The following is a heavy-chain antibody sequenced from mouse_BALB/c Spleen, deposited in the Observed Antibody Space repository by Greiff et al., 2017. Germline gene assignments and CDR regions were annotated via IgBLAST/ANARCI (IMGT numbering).Heavy chain of an antibody. CDR3: ARSGGSSPTGFAY. CDR1: GYAFTNYL. Sequence: QVQLQQSGAELVRPGTSVKVSCKASGYAFTNYLIAWVKQRPGQGLEWIGVINPGSGGTNYNEKFKGKATLTADKSSSTAYMQLSSLTSDDSAVYFWARSGGSSPTGFAYWGQGTRVTVSA. J-gene: IGHJ3*01. V-gene: IGHV1-54*01. D-gene: IGHD1-1*01. CDR2: INPGSGGT.